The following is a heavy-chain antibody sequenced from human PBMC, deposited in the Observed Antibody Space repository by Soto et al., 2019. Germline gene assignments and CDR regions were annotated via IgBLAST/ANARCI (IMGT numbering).Heavy chain of an antibody. J-gene: IGHJ4*02. CDR2: IHHSGST. CDR3: ARGENWNYGTFDY. D-gene: IGHD1-7*01. CDR1: GGSFSGYY. Sequence: SETLSITCAVYGGSFSGYYWSWIRQPPGKGLEWIGEIHHSGSTNYNPSLKSRVTISVDTSKNQFSLRLSSVTAADTAVYYCARGENWNYGTFDYWGQGTLVTVSS. V-gene: IGHV4-34*01.